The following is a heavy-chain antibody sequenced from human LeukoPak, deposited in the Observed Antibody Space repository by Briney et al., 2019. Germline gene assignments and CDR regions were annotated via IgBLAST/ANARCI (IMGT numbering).Heavy chain of an antibody. CDR2: IYYSGST. Sequence: SETLSLTCTVSGGSISSSSYYWGWIRQPPGKGLEWIGRIYYSGSTYYNPSLKSRVTISVDTSKNQFSLKLSSVTAADTAVYYSAREPLGGSHYFDYWGQGTLVTVSS. D-gene: IGHD5-12*01. V-gene: IGHV4-39*07. CDR3: AREPLGGSHYFDY. CDR1: GGSISSSSYY. J-gene: IGHJ4*02.